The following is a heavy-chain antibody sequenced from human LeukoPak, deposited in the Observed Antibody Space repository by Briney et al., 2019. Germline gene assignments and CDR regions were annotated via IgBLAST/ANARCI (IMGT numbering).Heavy chain of an antibody. CDR2: IIPIFGTA. Sequence: SVKGSCKASGGTFSSYAISTVRQAPGHGLEWMGEIIPIFGTANYAQKFQGRVKISTDESTSTAYMELSSLKSKDTGVYYCARGELYCSSTSCYTPASYYYYMDGWGKGTTVTVSS. J-gene: IGHJ6*03. V-gene: IGHV1-69*05. D-gene: IGHD2-2*02. CDR3: ARGELYCSSTSCYTPASYYYYMDG. CDR1: GGTFSSYA.